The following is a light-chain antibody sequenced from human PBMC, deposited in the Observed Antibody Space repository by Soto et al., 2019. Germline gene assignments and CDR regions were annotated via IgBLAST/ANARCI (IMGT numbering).Light chain of an antibody. J-gene: IGLJ1*01. V-gene: IGLV2-23*02. CDR2: EVN. CDR3: CSFARSSQVV. Sequence: QSALTQPASVSGSPGQSVTISCTGTSSDVGNYNHVSWYQQHPGKAPKLMIYEVNKRPSGVSDRFSGSKSGNTASLTISGLQAEDEADYYCCSFARSSQVVFGTGTKVTVL. CDR1: SSDVGNYNH.